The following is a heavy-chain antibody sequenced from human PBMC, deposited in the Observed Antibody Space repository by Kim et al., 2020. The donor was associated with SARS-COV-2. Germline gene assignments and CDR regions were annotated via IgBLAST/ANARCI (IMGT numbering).Heavy chain of an antibody. J-gene: IGHJ4*02. CDR3: AKADISGYSFDY. Sequence: GGSLRLSCAASGFTFDGYAMHWVRQAPGKGLEWVSGISWSSGSICYADSVMGRFTISRDNAKNSLYLQMNSLRAEDTALYYCAKADISGYSFDYWGQGTLVTVSS. D-gene: IGHD3-22*01. V-gene: IGHV3-9*01. CDR1: GFTFDGYA. CDR2: ISWSSGSI.